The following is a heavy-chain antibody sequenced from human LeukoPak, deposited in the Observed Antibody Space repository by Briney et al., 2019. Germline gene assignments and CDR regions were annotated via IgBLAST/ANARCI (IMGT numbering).Heavy chain of an antibody. CDR1: GHPFSISW. Sequence: GESLKISCKGSGHPFSISWIGWVRQNPGEGLEWMGIIYVGDSDTRYNPSFQGQVTISADRSTSTAYLQWSSLKSSDTAIYYCARCGHYDAYRVWGQGTLVSVSS. CDR2: IYVGDSDT. J-gene: IGHJ3*01. V-gene: IGHV5-51*01. CDR3: ARCGHYDAYRV. D-gene: IGHD2-21*02.